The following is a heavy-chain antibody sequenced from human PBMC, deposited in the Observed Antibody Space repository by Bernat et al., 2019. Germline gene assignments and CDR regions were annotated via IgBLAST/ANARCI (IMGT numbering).Heavy chain of an antibody. D-gene: IGHD3-22*01. CDR1: KNTFTNYG. Sequence: FQPSKNTFTNYGISWVRQAPGQGLEWMGWISAYNDNSNYAQNLQGRVTMTTDTSTSTAYMELRSLRSDDTAVYYCATHYYDSNGYHYYFDYWG. CDR2: ISAYNDNS. V-gene: IGHV1-18*01. CDR3: ATHYYDSNGYHYYFDY. J-gene: IGHJ4*01.